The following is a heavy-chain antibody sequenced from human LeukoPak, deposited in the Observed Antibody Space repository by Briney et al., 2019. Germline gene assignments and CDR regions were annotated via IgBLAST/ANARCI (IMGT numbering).Heavy chain of an antibody. J-gene: IGHJ5*02. CDR1: GGSISSGSYY. D-gene: IGHD6-19*01. CDR3: ASAVAAEGESEWFDP. Sequence: SETLSLTCTVSGGSISSGSYYWSWIRQPAGKGLEWIGRIYTSGSTNYNPSLKSRVTISVDTSKNQFSLKLSSVTAADTAVYYCASAVAAEGESEWFDPWGQGTLVTVSS. V-gene: IGHV4-61*02. CDR2: IYTSGST.